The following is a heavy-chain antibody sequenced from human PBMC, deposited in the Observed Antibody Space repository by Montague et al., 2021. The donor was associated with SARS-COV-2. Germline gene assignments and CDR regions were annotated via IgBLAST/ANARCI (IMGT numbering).Heavy chain of an antibody. J-gene: IGHJ6*02. Sequence: PALVKPTQTLTLTCTFSGFSLSTSGMCVSWIRQPPGKALEWLARIDWDDDKYYSTSLKTRLTISRDTSKNQVVLTMTNMDPVDTATYYCARTAGTDHTGYYYYAMDVWGQGTTVTVSS. CDR3: ARTAGTDHTGYYYYAMDV. D-gene: IGHD3-10*01. CDR2: IDWDDDK. V-gene: IGHV2-70*11. CDR1: GFSLSTSGMC.